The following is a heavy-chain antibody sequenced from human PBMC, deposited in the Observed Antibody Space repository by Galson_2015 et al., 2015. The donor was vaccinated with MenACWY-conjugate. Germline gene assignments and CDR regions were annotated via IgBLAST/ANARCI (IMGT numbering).Heavy chain of an antibody. CDR1: GGTFSSYT. J-gene: IGHJ5*02. Sequence: SVKVSCKASGGTFSSYTISWVRQAPGQGLEWMGRIIPILGIANYAQKFQGRVTITADKSTSTAYMELSSLRSEDTAVYYCARTDYYGAGSLQLARFNWFDPWGQGTLVTVSS. V-gene: IGHV1-69*02. CDR2: IIPILGIA. D-gene: IGHD3-10*01. CDR3: ARTDYYGAGSLQLARFNWFDP.